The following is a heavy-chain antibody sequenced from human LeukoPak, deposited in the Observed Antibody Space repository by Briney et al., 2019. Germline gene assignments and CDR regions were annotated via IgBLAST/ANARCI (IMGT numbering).Heavy chain of an antibody. J-gene: IGHJ6*02. CDR2: IHYSGRA. Sequence: SETLSLTCSVSGGSISGYYWTWVRQPPGKGLEWIGQIHYSGRADYNPSLKSRITMSVDTSRNQISLKLSSVTAADTAIYYCVRFGVNYNLDVWGQGTTVTVSS. CDR1: GGSISGYY. V-gene: IGHV4-59*01. CDR3: VRFGVNYNLDV. D-gene: IGHD3-16*01.